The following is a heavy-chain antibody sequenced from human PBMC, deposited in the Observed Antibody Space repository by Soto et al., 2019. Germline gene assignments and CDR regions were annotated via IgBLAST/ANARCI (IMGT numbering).Heavy chain of an antibody. Sequence: PGGSLRLSCAASGFTFEDYWMTWVRQAPGKGLEWVANIKQDGSEKYYVDSVKGRFTISRDNAKNSLYLQMNSLRAEDTAVYYCARGMDVWGQGTTVTVSS. CDR1: GFTFEDYW. CDR2: IKQDGSEK. CDR3: ARGMDV. J-gene: IGHJ6*02. V-gene: IGHV3-7*01.